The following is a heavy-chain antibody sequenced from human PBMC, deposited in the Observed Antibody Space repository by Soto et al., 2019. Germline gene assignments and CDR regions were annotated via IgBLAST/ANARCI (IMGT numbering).Heavy chain of an antibody. CDR2: INHSGST. J-gene: IGHJ4*02. CDR1: GGSFSGYC. CDR3: ARGLRGYYDSTGYPYYFDY. Sequence: SETLSLTCAVYGGSFSGYCWSWIRQPPGKGLEWIGEINHSGSTNYNPSLKSRVTISVDTSKNQFSLKLSSVTAADTAVYYCARGLRGYYDSTGYPYYFDYWGQGTLVTVSS. D-gene: IGHD3-22*01. V-gene: IGHV4-34*01.